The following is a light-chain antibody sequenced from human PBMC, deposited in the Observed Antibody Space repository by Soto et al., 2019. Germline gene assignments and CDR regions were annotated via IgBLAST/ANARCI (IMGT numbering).Light chain of an antibody. J-gene: IGKJ3*01. Sequence: EIVLTQSPATLSLSPGERATLSCRASQSVSSYLAWYQQKPGQAPRLLIYDASHRATGIPARFSGSGSWTDFTLIISSLEPEDFAVYYCQQRSNWPPFTFGPGTKVDIK. V-gene: IGKV3-11*01. CDR1: QSVSSY. CDR3: QQRSNWPPFT. CDR2: DAS.